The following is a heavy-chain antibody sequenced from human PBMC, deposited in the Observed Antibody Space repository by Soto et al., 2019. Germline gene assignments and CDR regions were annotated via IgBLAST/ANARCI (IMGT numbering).Heavy chain of an antibody. CDR1: GFTFSSYG. Sequence: QVQLVESGGGVVHPGRSLRLSCAASGFTFSSYGMHWVRQAPGKGLEWVAVISYDGSNKYYADSVKGRFTISRDNSKNTLYLQMNSLRAEDTAVYYCVAAAGTHYWGQGTLVTVSS. CDR3: VAAAGTHY. CDR2: ISYDGSNK. V-gene: IGHV3-30*03. D-gene: IGHD6-13*01. J-gene: IGHJ4*02.